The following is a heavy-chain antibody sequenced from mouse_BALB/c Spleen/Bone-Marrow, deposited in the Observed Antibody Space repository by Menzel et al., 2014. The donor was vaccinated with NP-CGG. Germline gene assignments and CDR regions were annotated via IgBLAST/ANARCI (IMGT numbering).Heavy chain of an antibody. CDR3: ARGGLGYAMDY. CDR1: GYSITSGYY. V-gene: IGHV3-6*02. Sequence: DVQLQESGPGLVKPSQSLSLTCSVTGYSITSGYYWNWIRQSPGNKLEWMGYISYDGGNNYIPSLKHRISITRDTSKNQFFLKLNSVTAGDTATYYCARGGLGYAMDYWGQGTSVTVSS. J-gene: IGHJ4*01. D-gene: IGHD2-2*01. CDR2: ISYDGGN.